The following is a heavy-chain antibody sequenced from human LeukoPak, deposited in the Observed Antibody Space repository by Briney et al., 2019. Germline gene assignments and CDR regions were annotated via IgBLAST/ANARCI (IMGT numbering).Heavy chain of an antibody. D-gene: IGHD5-18*01. V-gene: IGHV3-13*01. CDR1: GFTLGSHD. CDR2: VSSGFHA. Sequence: GGSLRLSCTASGFTLGSHDMHWVRQIPGQGLEWVAAVSSGFHAFFADSVQGRFTVSREDARNSLYLQMNSLRAGDTAVYYCVGGARGYHYTYFDYWGQGTLVTVSS. CDR3: VGGARGYHYTYFDY. J-gene: IGHJ4*02.